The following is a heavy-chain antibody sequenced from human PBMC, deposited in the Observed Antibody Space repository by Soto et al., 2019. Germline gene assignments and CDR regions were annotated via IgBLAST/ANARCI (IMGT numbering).Heavy chain of an antibody. J-gene: IGHJ4*02. CDR2: IYGGGST. V-gene: IGHV3-53*02. Sequence: EVQLVETGGDLIQPGGSLRLSCAASGFTVSSSYMSWVRQAPGKGLEWVSVIYGGGSTYYADSVKGRFTIPRDNSKNTLYLQMNSLRAEDTAVYYCANAQLGSVGRPVYWGQGTLVTVSS. D-gene: IGHD3-10*01. CDR1: GFTVSSSY. CDR3: ANAQLGSVGRPVY.